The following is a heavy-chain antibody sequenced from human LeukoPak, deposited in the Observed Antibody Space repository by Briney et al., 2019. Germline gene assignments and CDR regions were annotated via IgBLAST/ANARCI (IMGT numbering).Heavy chain of an antibody. J-gene: IGHJ4*02. V-gene: IGHV4-34*01. Sequence: SETLSLTCAVYGGSFSGYYWSWIRQPPGKGLEWIGEINHSGSTNYNPSLKSRVTISVDTSKNQFSLKLSSVTAADTAVYYCAREGRSSVVAATRFVDYWGQGTLVTVSS. CDR1: GGSFSGYY. CDR2: INHSGST. CDR3: AREGRSSVVAATRFVDY. D-gene: IGHD2-15*01.